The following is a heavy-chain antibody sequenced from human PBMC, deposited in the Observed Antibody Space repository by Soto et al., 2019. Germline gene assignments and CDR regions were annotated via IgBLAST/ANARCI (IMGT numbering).Heavy chain of an antibody. Sequence: EVQLVESGGGSVQPGGSLRLSCVASGITFSGYWMHWVRQVPGTGLVWVARVDSDGSGTSYADSVKGRFTNSRDNAKNTLYLQMNSLRVEDTAVYYGATVFEHWGQGIPVTVSS. CDR2: VDSDGSGT. CDR3: ATVFEH. CDR1: GITFSGYW. J-gene: IGHJ4*02. V-gene: IGHV3-74*01.